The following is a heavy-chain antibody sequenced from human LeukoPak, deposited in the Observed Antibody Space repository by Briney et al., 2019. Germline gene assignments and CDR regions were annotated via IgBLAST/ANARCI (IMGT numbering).Heavy chain of an antibody. CDR2: ISAYNGNT. CDR1: GYTFTSYG. V-gene: IGHV1-18*01. Sequence: ASVKVSCEASGYTFTSYGISWVRQAPGQGLEWMGWISAYNGNTNYAQKLQGRVTMTTDTSTSTAYMELRSLRSDDTAVYYCARGNLITIFGVVPRSSYNWFDPWGQGTLVTVSS. J-gene: IGHJ5*02. D-gene: IGHD3-3*01. CDR3: ARGNLITIFGVVPRSSYNWFDP.